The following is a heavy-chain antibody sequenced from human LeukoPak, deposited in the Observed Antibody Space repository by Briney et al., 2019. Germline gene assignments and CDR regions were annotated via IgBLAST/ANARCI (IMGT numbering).Heavy chain of an antibody. V-gene: IGHV3-23*01. CDR3: AKDLWLEAYYFDY. Sequence: QPGGSLRLSCAASGFTFSSYAMSWVRQAPGKGLEWVSAISGSGGSTYYADSVKGRSTISRDNSKNTLYLQMNSLRAEDAAVYYCAKDLWLEAYYFDYWGQGTLVTVSS. CDR1: GFTFSSYA. D-gene: IGHD6-19*01. CDR2: ISGSGGST. J-gene: IGHJ4*02.